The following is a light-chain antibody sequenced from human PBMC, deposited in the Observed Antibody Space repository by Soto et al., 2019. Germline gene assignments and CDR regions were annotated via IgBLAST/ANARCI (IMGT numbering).Light chain of an antibody. Sequence: DIQMTQSPSSLYASVGDRVTITCRASEDISNYLAWYQQKPGKVPKLLIYGASSLHSGVPSRFSGSGSGTDFTLTISSLQTEDVATYYCQNYNRAPWTFGQGTKVESK. J-gene: IGKJ1*01. CDR2: GAS. CDR3: QNYNRAPWT. CDR1: EDISNY. V-gene: IGKV1-27*01.